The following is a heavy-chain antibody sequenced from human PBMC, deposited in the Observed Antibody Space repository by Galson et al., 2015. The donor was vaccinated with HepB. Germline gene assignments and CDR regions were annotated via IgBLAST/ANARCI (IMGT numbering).Heavy chain of an antibody. D-gene: IGHD3-3*01. V-gene: IGHV3-30-3*01. J-gene: IGHJ4*02. CDR3: ARGQYDFWSGYYTE. CDR2: ISYDGSNK. CDR1: GFTFSSYA. Sequence: SLRLSCAASGFTFSSYAMHWVRQAPGKGLEWVAVISYDGSNKYYADSVKGRFTISRDNSKSTLYLQMNSLRAEDTAVYYCARGQYDFWSGYYTEWGQGTLVTVSS.